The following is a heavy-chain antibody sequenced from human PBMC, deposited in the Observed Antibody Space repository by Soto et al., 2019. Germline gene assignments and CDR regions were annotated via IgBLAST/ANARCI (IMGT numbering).Heavy chain of an antibody. CDR1: GFTFRSYG. V-gene: IGHV3-30*03. D-gene: IGHD6-13*01. J-gene: IGHJ4*02. CDR3: AHAPSKEKYSSWYDSFDY. Sequence: ESGGGVVQPGRSLRLSCAASGFTFRSYGMHWVRQAPGKGLEWVAVISDDGSNKYYADSVKVRCTISRDNSKNPLYLQLNSLRAEDTAVYYCAHAPSKEKYSSWYDSFDYWGQGTLVTVSS. CDR2: ISDDGSNK.